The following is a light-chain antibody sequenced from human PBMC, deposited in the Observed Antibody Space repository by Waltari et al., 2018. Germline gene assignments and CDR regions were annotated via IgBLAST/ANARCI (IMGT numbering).Light chain of an antibody. Sequence: SYELIQPASVSVSPGQTASIPCSGDKLGDQYACWFQQKPGQSPILVIYQDNKRPSGIPERFSGSNSGDTSTLTISGTQPMDEADYYCQTWDSGTVLFGGGTELTVL. V-gene: IGLV3-1*01. CDR1: KLGDQY. J-gene: IGLJ2*01. CDR3: QTWDSGTVL. CDR2: QDN.